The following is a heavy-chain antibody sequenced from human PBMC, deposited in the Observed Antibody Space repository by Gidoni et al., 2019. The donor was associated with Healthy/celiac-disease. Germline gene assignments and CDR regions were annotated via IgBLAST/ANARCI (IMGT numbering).Heavy chain of an antibody. J-gene: IGHJ4*02. V-gene: IGHV3-30-3*01. CDR2: ISYDGSNK. D-gene: IGHD1-7*01. Sequence: QVQLVESGGGVVQPGRSLRLSCAASGFTFSSYAMHWVRQAPGKGLEWVAVISYDGSNKYYADSVKGRFTISRDNSKNTLYLQMNSLRAEDTAVYYCASGANSPDYWGQGTLVTVSS. CDR3: ASGANSPDY. CDR1: GFTFSSYA.